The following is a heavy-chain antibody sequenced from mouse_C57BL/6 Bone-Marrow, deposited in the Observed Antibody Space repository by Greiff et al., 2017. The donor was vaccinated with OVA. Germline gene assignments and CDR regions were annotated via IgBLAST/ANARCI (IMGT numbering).Heavy chain of an antibody. CDR1: GFTFSDFY. J-gene: IGHJ3*01. CDR2: SRNKANDYTT. Sequence: EVMLVESGGGLVQSGRSLRLSCATSGFTFSDFYMEWVRQAPGKGLEWIAASRNKANDYTTEYSASVKGRFIVSRDTSQSILYLQMNALRAEDTAIYYCARAYYDYPAWFAYWGQGTLVTVSA. V-gene: IGHV7-1*01. CDR3: ARAYYDYPAWFAY. D-gene: IGHD2-4*01.